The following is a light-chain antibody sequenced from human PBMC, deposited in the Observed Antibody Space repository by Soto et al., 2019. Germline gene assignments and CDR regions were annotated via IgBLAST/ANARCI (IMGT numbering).Light chain of an antibody. CDR3: NSYTSSNTLV. V-gene: IGLV2-14*01. CDR1: SSDVGGYNY. CDR2: AVS. J-gene: IGLJ1*01. Sequence: QSALTQPASVSGPPGQSITISCTGTSSDVGGYNYVSWYQQHPGKAPKTMIYAVSNRPSGVSYRFSGSKSGNTASLTISGLQAEDEADYYCNSYTSSNTLVFGTGTKLTVL.